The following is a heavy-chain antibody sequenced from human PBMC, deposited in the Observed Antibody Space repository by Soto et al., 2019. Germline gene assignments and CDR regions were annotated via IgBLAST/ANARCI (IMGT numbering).Heavy chain of an antibody. D-gene: IGHD2-15*01. CDR1: GFTFSTYS. CDR2: INGFDGDI. V-gene: IGHV3-23*01. CDR3: AREPLCGGRCYDNYFDP. J-gene: IGHJ5*02. Sequence: GGSLRLSCVASGFTFSTYSMNWVRQAPGKGLEWVSTINGFDGDIFYGDAVRGRFTISRDNSKNTLYLQMNSLRAEDTAVYYCAREPLCGGRCYDNYFDPWGQGTLVTVSS.